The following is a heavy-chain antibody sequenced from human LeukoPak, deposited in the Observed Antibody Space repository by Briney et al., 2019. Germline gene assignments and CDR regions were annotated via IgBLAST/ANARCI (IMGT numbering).Heavy chain of an antibody. CDR1: GFTVSSNY. Sequence: GGSLRLSCAASGFTVSSNYMSWVRQAPGKGLEWVSVIYSGGSTYYADSVKGRFTISRDNSKNTRYLQMNSLRAEDTAVYYCARDRLAAAGKGNWFDPWGQGTLVTVSS. CDR2: IYSGGST. J-gene: IGHJ5*02. V-gene: IGHV3-66*01. D-gene: IGHD6-13*01. CDR3: ARDRLAAAGKGNWFDP.